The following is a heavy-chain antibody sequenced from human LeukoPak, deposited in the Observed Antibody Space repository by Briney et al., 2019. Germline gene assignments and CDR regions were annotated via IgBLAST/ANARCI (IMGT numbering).Heavy chain of an antibody. CDR3: ARNYHGSGSYYNSFDY. V-gene: IGHV6-1*01. J-gene: IGHJ4*02. CDR2: TYYNSKWYT. CDR1: GDSVPSNSAA. D-gene: IGHD3-10*01. Sequence: SQTLSRTCAISGDSVPSNSAAWSWIRQSPSRGLGWLGRTYYNSKWYTDYALSVKSRITINPDTSKNQFSLQLNSVTPEDTAVYYCARNYHGSGSYYNSFDYWGQGILVTVSS.